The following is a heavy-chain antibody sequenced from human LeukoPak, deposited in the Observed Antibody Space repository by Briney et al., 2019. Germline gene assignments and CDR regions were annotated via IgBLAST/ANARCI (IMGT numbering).Heavy chain of an antibody. J-gene: IGHJ6*02. Sequence: SETLSLTCVVSGGSISSTSYYWGWIRQPPGEGLEWIGSIYSSGSTFYNPSLKSRVTISVDTSKNQFSLKLSSVTAADTAVYYCAGSSGWELLRYYGMDVWGQGTTVTVSS. V-gene: IGHV4-39*07. D-gene: IGHD1-26*01. CDR3: AGSSGWELLRYYGMDV. CDR2: IYSSGST. CDR1: GGSISSTSYY.